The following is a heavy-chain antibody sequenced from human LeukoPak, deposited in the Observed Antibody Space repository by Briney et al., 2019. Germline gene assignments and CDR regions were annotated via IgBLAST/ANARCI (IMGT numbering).Heavy chain of an antibody. CDR3: ARCPRLHDYSPYGVGTKFEYNWFDP. V-gene: IGHV4-34*01. J-gene: IGHJ5*02. CDR1: YESFSHYF. Sequence: PSETLSLTCAVYYESFSHYFWSWIRQPPGKGLEWIGEISDNGDANYNPSLKSRVTISVDTSRDRFSLQLTSVTVADTAVYYCARCPRLHDYSPYGVGTKFEYNWFDPWGQGTLVTVSS. D-gene: IGHD3-16*01. CDR2: ISDNGDA.